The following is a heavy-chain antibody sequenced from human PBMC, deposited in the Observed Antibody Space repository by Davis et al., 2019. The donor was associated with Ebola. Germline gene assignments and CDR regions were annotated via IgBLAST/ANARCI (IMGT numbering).Heavy chain of an antibody. D-gene: IGHD2-2*01. Sequence: SETLSLTCGVYGGSDSGYFRTWIRQPPGKGLEWIGEINHSGGTNYNPSLKSRVTISVDTSKNQFSLKLSSVTAADTATYYCALGFCTRTNCLAEYWGQGTLVTVSS. CDR3: ALGFCTRTNCLAEY. CDR1: GGSDSGYF. V-gene: IGHV4-34*01. J-gene: IGHJ4*02. CDR2: INHSGGT.